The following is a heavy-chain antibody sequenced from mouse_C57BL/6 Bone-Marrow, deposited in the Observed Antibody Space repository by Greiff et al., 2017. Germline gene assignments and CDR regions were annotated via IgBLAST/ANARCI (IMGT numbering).Heavy chain of an antibody. CDR2: IDPNSGGT. CDR1: GYTFTSYW. D-gene: IGHD2-4*01. V-gene: IGHV1-72*01. CDR3: AGYDYDWFAY. J-gene: IGHJ3*01. Sequence: QVQLKQPGAELVKPGASVKLSCKASGYTFTSYWMHWVKQRPGRGLEWIGRIDPNSGGTKYNEKFKSKATLTVDKPSSTAYMPLSSLTSEDSAVYYCAGYDYDWFAYWGQGTLVTVSA.